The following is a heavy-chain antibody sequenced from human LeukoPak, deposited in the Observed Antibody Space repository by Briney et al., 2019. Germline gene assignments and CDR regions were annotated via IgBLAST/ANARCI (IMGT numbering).Heavy chain of an antibody. CDR3: ARGISSWSDLVAY. J-gene: IGHJ4*02. D-gene: IGHD6-13*01. CDR2: INPNSGGT. CDR1: RYTFTGYY. Sequence: ASVKVSRQASRYTFTGYYMHWVRQAPGQGLEWMGWINPNSGGTNYAQKFQGRVTMTRHTSISTAYMELSRLRSDDTAVYYCARGISSWSDLVAYWGQGTLVTVSS. V-gene: IGHV1-2*02.